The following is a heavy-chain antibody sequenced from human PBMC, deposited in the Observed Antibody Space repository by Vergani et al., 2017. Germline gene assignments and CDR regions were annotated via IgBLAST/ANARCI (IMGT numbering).Heavy chain of an antibody. Sequence: QVQLQESGPGLVKPSETLSLTCAVSGYSISSGYYWGWIRQPPGKGLEWIGSIYHSGSTYYNPSLKSRVTISVDTSKNQFSLKLSSVTAADTAVYYCARGGGATRVWPFDYWGQGTLVTVSS. D-gene: IGHD1-26*01. CDR3: ARGGGATRVWPFDY. CDR1: GYSISSGYY. CDR2: IYHSGST. J-gene: IGHJ4*02. V-gene: IGHV4-38-2*01.